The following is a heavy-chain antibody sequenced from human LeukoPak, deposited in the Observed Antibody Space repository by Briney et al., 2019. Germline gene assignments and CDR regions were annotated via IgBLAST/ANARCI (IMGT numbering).Heavy chain of an antibody. J-gene: IGHJ4*02. CDR2: ISYDGSNK. CDR3: ASAHGSYDMAEGTDY. Sequence: PGGSLRLSCAASGFTFSSYAMHWVRQAPGKGLEWVAVISYDGSNKYYADSVKGRFTISRDNSKNTLYLQMNSLRAEDTAVYYCASAHGSYDMAEGTDYWGQGTLVTVSS. V-gene: IGHV3-30*04. CDR1: GFTFSSYA. D-gene: IGHD1-26*01.